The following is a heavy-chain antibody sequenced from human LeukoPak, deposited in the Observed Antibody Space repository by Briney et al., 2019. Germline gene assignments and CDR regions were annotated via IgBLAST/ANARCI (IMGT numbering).Heavy chain of an antibody. V-gene: IGHV3-64D*09. CDR1: GFTFSRYA. D-gene: IGHD1-26*01. CDR2: INDNGGRT. CDR3: VKDVGGSYAFDY. J-gene: IGHJ4*02. Sequence: GGSLRLSCSASGFTFSRYAMHWVRQAPGKGLEYASGINDNGGRTHYGDSVKGRFSISRDNSKNTPHLQMSTLRAEDTALYYCVKDVGGSYAFDYWGQGILVTVAS.